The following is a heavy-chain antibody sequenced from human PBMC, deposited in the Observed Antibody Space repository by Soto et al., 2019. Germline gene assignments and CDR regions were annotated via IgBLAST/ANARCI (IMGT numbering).Heavy chain of an antibody. D-gene: IGHD3-10*01. J-gene: IGHJ4*02. CDR1: GGSISSGGYY. Sequence: KTSETLSLTCTVSGGSISSGGYYWSWIRQHPGKGLEWIGYIYYSGSTYYNPSLKSRVTISVDTSKNQFSLKLSSVTAADTAVYYCARVNPEGTHLDYWGQGTLVTVSS. CDR3: ARVNPEGTHLDY. V-gene: IGHV4-31*03. CDR2: IYYSGST.